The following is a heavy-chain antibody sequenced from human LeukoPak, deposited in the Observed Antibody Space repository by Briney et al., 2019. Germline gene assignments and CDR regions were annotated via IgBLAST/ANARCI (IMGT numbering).Heavy chain of an antibody. J-gene: IGHJ4*02. CDR1: GFTFSSYG. Sequence: PGGSLRLSCAASGFTFSSYGMNWVRQAPGKGLEWVSYISSTSSTIFYADSVKGRFTISRDNAKNSLYLQMNNLRDEDTAVFYCARVRIALDYWGQGTLVTVSS. D-gene: IGHD6-13*01. CDR3: ARVRIALDY. V-gene: IGHV3-48*02. CDR2: ISSTSSTI.